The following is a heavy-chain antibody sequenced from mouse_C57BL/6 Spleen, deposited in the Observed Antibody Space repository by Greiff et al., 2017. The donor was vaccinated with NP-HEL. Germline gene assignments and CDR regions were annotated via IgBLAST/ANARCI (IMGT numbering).Heavy chain of an antibody. J-gene: IGHJ4*01. CDR1: GYTFTSYW. CDR2: IDPSDSYT. D-gene: IGHD1-1*01. V-gene: IGHV1-69*01. Sequence: QVQLQQPGAELVMPGASVKLSCKASGYTFTSYWMHWVKQRPGQGLEWIGEIDPSDSYTNYNQKFKGKSTLTVDKSSSTAYMQRSSLTSEDSAVYYCARGYYYGSSYDYAMDYWGQGTSVTVSS. CDR3: ARGYYYGSSYDYAMDY.